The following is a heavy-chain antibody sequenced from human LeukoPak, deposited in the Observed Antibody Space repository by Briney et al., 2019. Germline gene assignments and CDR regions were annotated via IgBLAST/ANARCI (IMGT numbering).Heavy chain of an antibody. CDR3: ARGGWSHGY. CDR1: GGSINSYY. Sequence: SETLSLTCTVSGGSINSYYWSWVRQPPGKRMEWIRYIHYTGSTNYNPSLESRVTISVDTSKNQISLKVNSVTAADTAVYHCARGGWSHGYWGQGILVTVSS. CDR2: IHYTGST. J-gene: IGHJ4*02. D-gene: IGHD2-15*01. V-gene: IGHV4-59*01.